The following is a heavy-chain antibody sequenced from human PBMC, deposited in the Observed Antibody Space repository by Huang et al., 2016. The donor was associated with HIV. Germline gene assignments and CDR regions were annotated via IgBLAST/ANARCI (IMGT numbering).Heavy chain of an antibody. D-gene: IGHD3-16*02. J-gene: IGHJ4*02. CDR3: VRDFSATYVWGTYRSPFDY. V-gene: IGHV3-48*03. CDR2: SRGNGSSV. Sequence: VQLVESGGDLIQPGGSLRLSCVVSGFIFSNYDMNWVRQSTGKGVEWMSQSRGNGSSVHYADFGKGRVTISRDNANNSLYLKMSSLGAEDTAVYYCVRDFSATYVWGTYRSPFDYWGQGTLVTVSS. CDR1: GFIFSNYD.